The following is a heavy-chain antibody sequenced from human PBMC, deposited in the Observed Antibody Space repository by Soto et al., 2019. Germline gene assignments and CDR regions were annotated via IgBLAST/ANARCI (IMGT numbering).Heavy chain of an antibody. J-gene: IGHJ4*02. Sequence: ESGGGLVQPGGSLRLSCAASGFTFSSYWMSWVRQAPGKGLEWVANIKQDGSEKYYVDSVKGRFTISRDNAKNSLYLQMNSLRAEDTAVYYCARDRGSSSWYAGFDYWGQGTLVTVSS. CDR2: IKQDGSEK. CDR1: GFTFSSYW. CDR3: ARDRGSSSWYAGFDY. V-gene: IGHV3-7*01. D-gene: IGHD6-13*01.